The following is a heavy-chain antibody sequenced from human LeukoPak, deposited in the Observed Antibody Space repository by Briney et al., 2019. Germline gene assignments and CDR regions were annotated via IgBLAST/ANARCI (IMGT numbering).Heavy chain of an antibody. D-gene: IGHD3-3*01. CDR3: AKDRDYYDFWSGYFPYFQH. J-gene: IGHJ1*01. Sequence: TGGSLRLSCAASGFTFSSYAMGWVRQAPGKGLEWVSAISGSGGSTYYADSVKGRFTISRDNSKNTLYLQMNSLRAEDTAVYYCAKDRDYYDFWSGYFPYFQHWGQGTLVTVSS. V-gene: IGHV3-23*01. CDR2: ISGSGGST. CDR1: GFTFSSYA.